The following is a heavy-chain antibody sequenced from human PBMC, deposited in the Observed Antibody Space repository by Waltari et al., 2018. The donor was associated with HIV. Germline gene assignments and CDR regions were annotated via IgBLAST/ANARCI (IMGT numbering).Heavy chain of an antibody. CDR1: GFTFSDYY. Sequence: QVQLVESGGRLVKPGGSLRLSCAASGFTFSDYYMNWIRQAQGKELQWVSDIVGSGSTKEYADAVKGRFTISRDNTENSLYLQMNSLRAEDTAVYYCARETNYYEGSGFYLDDWGQGTLVTVSS. CDR3: ARETNYYEGSGFYLDD. CDR2: IVGSGSTK. V-gene: IGHV3-11*01. J-gene: IGHJ4*02. D-gene: IGHD3-22*01.